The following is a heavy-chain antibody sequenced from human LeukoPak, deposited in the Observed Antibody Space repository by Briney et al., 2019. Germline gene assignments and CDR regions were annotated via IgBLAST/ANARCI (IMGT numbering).Heavy chain of an antibody. D-gene: IGHD3-3*01. J-gene: IGHJ4*02. V-gene: IGHV3-15*01. CDR2: IKSKTDGGTT. CDR1: GFTFSNAW. CDR3: TTDTILFADNFDY. Sequence: KAGGSLRLSCAASGFTFSNAWMSSVRQAPGKGLERVCRIKSKTDGGTTDYAAPAKGRFTISRDDSKNRLYLQMNRLKTEDTAVYYCTTDTILFADNFDYCGQGTLVTVSS.